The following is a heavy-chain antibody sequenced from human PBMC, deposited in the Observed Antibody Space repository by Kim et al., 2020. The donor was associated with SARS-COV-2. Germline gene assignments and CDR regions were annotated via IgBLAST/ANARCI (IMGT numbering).Heavy chain of an antibody. V-gene: IGHV4-4*06. CDR2: T. Sequence: TNYNPSLTRRVTVSVDTSKTQFSLKVKSVTAADTAVYFCARGDYGFPFDYWGHGTLVTVSS. CDR3: ARGDYGFPFDY. D-gene: IGHD4-17*01. J-gene: IGHJ4*01.